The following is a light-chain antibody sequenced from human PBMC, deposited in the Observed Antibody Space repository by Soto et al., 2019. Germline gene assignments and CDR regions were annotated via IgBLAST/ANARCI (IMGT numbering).Light chain of an antibody. Sequence: DIQMTQSPSSLSASVGDRVTITCRASQDISNYLAWFQQKPGQAPKSLIYAASSLQSGVPSKFSGSGSGTDFTLTISSLQPEDFATYYCQQYHSYPRTFGQGTKLEIK. V-gene: IGKV1-16*02. J-gene: IGKJ2*01. CDR1: QDISNY. CDR2: AAS. CDR3: QQYHSYPRT.